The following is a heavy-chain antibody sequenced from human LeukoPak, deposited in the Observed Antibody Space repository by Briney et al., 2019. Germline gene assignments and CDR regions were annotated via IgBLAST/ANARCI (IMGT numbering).Heavy chain of an antibody. CDR3: ARGMYYYDSSGYYKYYFDY. CDR1: GGSISSYY. D-gene: IGHD3-22*01. J-gene: IGHJ4*02. CDR2: IYTSGST. Sequence: NPSETLSLTCTVSGGSISSYYWSWIRQPAGKGLEWIGRIYTSGSTNYNPSLKSRVTMSVDTSKNQFSLKLSSVTAADTAVYYCARGMYYYDSSGYYKYYFDYWGQGTLVTVSS. V-gene: IGHV4-4*07.